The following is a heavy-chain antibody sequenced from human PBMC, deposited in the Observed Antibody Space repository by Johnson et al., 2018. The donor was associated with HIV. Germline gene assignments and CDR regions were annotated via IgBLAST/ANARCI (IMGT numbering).Heavy chain of an antibody. D-gene: IGHD3-22*01. J-gene: IGHJ3*02. Sequence: QVQLVESGGGLVQPGRSLRLSCAESGFTFSSFGMHWVRQAPGKGLEWVAVISYVGSNKYYADSVKGRFTISRDNSKNTLYLQMNSLRAEDTAVYYCAKLRDYYDSSGWPNAFDILGQGTMVTVSS. CDR1: GFTFSSFG. V-gene: IGHV3-30*18. CDR2: ISYVGSNK. CDR3: AKLRDYYDSSGWPNAFDI.